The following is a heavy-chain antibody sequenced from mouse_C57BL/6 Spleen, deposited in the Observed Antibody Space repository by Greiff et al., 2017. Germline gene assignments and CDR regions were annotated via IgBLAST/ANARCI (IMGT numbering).Heavy chain of an antibody. CDR3: ARQGYGRDAMDY. CDR2: INPSTGGT. V-gene: IGHV1-42*01. CDR1: GYSFTGYY. J-gene: IGHJ4*01. D-gene: IGHD1-1*01. Sequence: VQLQQSGPELVKPGASVKISCKASGYSFTGYYMNWVKQSPEKSLEWIGEINPSTGGTTYNQKFKAKATLTVDKSSSTAYMQLKSLTSEDSAVYYCARQGYGRDAMDYWGQGTSVTVSS.